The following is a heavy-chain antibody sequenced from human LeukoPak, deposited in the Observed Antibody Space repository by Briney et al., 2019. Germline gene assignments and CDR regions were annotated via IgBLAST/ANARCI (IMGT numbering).Heavy chain of an antibody. Sequence: SETLSLTCTVSGGSISSYYWSWIRQPPGKGLEWIGYIYYSGSTNYNPSLKSRVTISVDTSKNQFSLKLSSVTAADTAVYYCARLRKVDYWGQGTLVTVSS. CDR2: IYYSGST. V-gene: IGHV4-59*12. CDR3: ARLRKVDY. CDR1: GGSISSYY. J-gene: IGHJ4*02.